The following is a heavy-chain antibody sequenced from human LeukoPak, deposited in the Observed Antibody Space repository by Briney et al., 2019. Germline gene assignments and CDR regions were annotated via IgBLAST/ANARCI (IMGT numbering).Heavy chain of an antibody. Sequence: PGGSLRLSCEGSGLNFNGYAISWVRQAPGKGLEWVAVTGGSDDNTHYADSVKGRFTISRDNSANRLFLQMHSLRPDDSARYYCTRDLMTGFSSGWYFAYWGRGTLVTVSS. D-gene: IGHD6-19*01. CDR2: TGGSDDNT. CDR1: GLNFNGYA. CDR3: TRDLMTGFSSGWYFAY. J-gene: IGHJ4*02. V-gene: IGHV3-23*01.